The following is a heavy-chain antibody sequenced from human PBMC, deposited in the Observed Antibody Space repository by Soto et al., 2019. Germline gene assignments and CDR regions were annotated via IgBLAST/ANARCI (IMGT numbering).Heavy chain of an antibody. CDR2: IGGSGGNR. CDR3: ARVASDYINSVDH. V-gene: IGHV3-23*01. Sequence: EVQLLESGGDLVQPGGSLRLSCAASGFTFNAYAMTWVRQAPGKGLEWVSAIGGSGGNRYYAASVKGRFTISRDNSKDTVDLQMNSLRVEDTAVYYCARVASDYINSVDHWCQGILVTVSS. CDR1: GFTFNAYA. D-gene: IGHD4-4*01. J-gene: IGHJ4*02.